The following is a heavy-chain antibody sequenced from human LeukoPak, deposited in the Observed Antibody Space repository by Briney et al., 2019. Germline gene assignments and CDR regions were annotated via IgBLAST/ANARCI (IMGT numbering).Heavy chain of an antibody. CDR1: GFTFSTYG. Sequence: PGGSLRLSCSASGFTFSTYGMHWVRQAPGKGLEWVAIIWYDGSNKYYADSVKGRFTISRDNSKNTLYLQMNSLRAEDTAVYYCAAQNGYDWNGSWGQGTLVTVSS. CDR2: IWYDGSNK. CDR3: AAQNGYDWNGS. V-gene: IGHV3-33*01. J-gene: IGHJ5*02. D-gene: IGHD1-20*01.